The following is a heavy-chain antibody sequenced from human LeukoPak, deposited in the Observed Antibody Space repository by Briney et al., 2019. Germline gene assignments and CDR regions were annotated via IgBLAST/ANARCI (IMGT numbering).Heavy chain of an antibody. CDR1: GYTFTDYY. D-gene: IGHD4-23*01. CDR2: INPSSGGT. J-gene: IGHJ5*02. Sequence: GASVKVSCKASGYTFTDYYMHWVRQAPGQGLEWMGWINPSSGGTNYAQKFQGRVTMTRDTSINIDYMEQSSLRSDDTAVYYCARDLNGGNSAWGQGTLVTVSS. CDR3: ARDLNGGNSA. V-gene: IGHV1-2*02.